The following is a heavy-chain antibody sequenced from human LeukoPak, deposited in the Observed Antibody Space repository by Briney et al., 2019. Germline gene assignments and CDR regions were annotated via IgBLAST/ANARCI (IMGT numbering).Heavy chain of an antibody. CDR1: GASVSSGSYY. J-gene: IGHJ4*02. Sequence: PSETLSLTCTVSGASVSSGSYYWTWIRQPPGKGLEWIGYIFYSGGTNYNPSLESRVTIDTSKNQFSLKLTSVTAADTAVYYCARDPGVTTGTYYFDSWGQGSLVTVSS. CDR3: ARDPGVTTGTYYFDS. CDR2: IFYSGGT. D-gene: IGHD1-1*01. V-gene: IGHV4-61*01.